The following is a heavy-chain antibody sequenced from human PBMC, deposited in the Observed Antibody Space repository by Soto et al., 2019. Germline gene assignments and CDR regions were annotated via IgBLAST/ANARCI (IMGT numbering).Heavy chain of an antibody. D-gene: IGHD3-16*01. J-gene: IGHJ4*02. V-gene: IGHV1-69*05. Sequence: QVQLVQSGAEVKKPESSVKVSCKAPGGTFSTYAISWVRQAPGQGLEWMGGIIPMFGTANYEQRFQDRVTTNPDGSTNTAYKELRRLRPEDPAVYFCESRILLLLRRINKGYAGWGQGTLVTVPS. CDR2: IIPMFGTA. CDR1: GGTFSTYA. CDR3: ESRILLLLRRINKGYAG.